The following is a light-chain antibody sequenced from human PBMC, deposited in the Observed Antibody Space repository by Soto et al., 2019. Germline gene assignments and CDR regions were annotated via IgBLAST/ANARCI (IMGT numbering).Light chain of an antibody. CDR1: QSITSR. J-gene: IGKJ2*01. CDR2: KAS. V-gene: IGKV1-5*03. CDR3: QP. Sequence: TLMTQSPYTLSASVVARVTITCRASQSITSRLARYQQKPGKAPKPLIYKASSLESGVPSRFSGSGSGTEFTLPISSLQPYDFATYYCQPFGQGTKLEIK.